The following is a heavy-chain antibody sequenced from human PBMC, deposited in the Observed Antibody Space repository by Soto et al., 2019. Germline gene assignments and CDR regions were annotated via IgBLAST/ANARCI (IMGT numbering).Heavy chain of an antibody. D-gene: IGHD3-16*02. Sequence: GGSLRLSCAASGFTFSDHYMDWVRQAPGKGLEWVGRTRNKASSYTTEYAASVKGRFTISRDDSKNSLYLQMNSLKTEDTAVYYCVRVGLSPTYYYYMDVWGKGTTVTVSS. CDR1: GFTFSDHY. V-gene: IGHV3-72*01. CDR3: VRVGLSPTYYYYMDV. J-gene: IGHJ6*03. CDR2: TRNKASSYTT.